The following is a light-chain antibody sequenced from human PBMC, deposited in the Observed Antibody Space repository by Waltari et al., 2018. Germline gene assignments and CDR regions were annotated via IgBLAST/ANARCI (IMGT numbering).Light chain of an antibody. V-gene: IGLV4-69*01. Sequence: QLVLTLSLSLSASLGASVKLTCTLSSGHSTNIIAWLQQQPEKGPRFLMNVKRDGSHNKGVVIPDRFSGSSSGAERYLTISSLQSEDEADYYCQTGGHGTWVFGGGTRLTVL. CDR3: QTGGHGTWV. J-gene: IGLJ3*02. CDR2: VKRDGSH. CDR1: SGHSTNI.